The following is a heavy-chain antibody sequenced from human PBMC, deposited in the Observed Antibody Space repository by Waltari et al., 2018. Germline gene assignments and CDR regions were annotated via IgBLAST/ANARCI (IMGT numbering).Heavy chain of an antibody. Sequence: QVQLQESGPGLVKPSQTLSLTCTVSGRSISSGGYYWSWIRQHPGKGLEWVGYIYYSGSTYYNPSLKSRITISVDTSKNLFSLKLSSVTAADTAMYYCARENGDSSVDYWGQGTLVTVSS. J-gene: IGHJ4*02. V-gene: IGHV4-31*03. D-gene: IGHD6-19*01. CDR1: GRSISSGGYY. CDR3: ARENGDSSVDY. CDR2: IYYSGST.